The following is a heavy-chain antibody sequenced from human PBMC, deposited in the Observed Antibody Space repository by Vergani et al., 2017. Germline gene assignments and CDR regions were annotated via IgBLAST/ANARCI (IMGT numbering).Heavy chain of an antibody. J-gene: IGHJ4*02. Sequence: QLQLQESGSGLVKPSQTLSLTCAVSGGSISSGGYSWSSIRQPPGKGLEWIGYIYHSGSTYYNPSLKSRVTISVDRSKNHFSLKLSSVTAADTAVYYCARGPPHYYGSGPPFDYWGQGTLVTVSS. V-gene: IGHV4-30-2*01. CDR3: ARGPPHYYGSGPPFDY. D-gene: IGHD3-10*01. CDR1: GGSISSGGYS. CDR2: IYHSGST.